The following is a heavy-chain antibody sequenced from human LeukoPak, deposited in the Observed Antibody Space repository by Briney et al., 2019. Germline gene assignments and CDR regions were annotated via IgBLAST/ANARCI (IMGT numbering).Heavy chain of an antibody. Sequence: GGSLRLSCAASGFSFSNYAMSWVRQAPGKGLEWVSAISGSGGSTYYADSVKGRFTISRDNSKNTLCLQMNSLRAEDTAVYYCTKERCSSTSCSSDYWGQGTLVTVTS. V-gene: IGHV3-23*01. D-gene: IGHD2-2*01. CDR3: TKERCSSTSCSSDY. CDR2: ISGSGGST. CDR1: GFSFSNYA. J-gene: IGHJ4*02.